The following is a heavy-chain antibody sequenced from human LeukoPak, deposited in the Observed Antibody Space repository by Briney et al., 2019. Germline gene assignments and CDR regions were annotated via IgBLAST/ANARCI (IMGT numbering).Heavy chain of an antibody. D-gene: IGHD5/OR15-5a*01. Sequence: PAETLSLTCTLSGGSLSSYSWSWIRQPPGKGLDWIGRIYTSARTNYNPSLQSRVTISADTSKNQFSLKLASVTAADTAVYYCARRMLEAGESSVTTWFDTWGQGTLVTVSS. CDR3: ARRMLEAGESSVTTWFDT. V-gene: IGHV4-4*07. CDR1: GGSLSSYS. J-gene: IGHJ5*02. CDR2: IYTSART.